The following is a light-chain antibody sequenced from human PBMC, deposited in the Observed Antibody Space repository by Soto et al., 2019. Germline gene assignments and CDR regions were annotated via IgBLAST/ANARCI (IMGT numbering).Light chain of an antibody. Sequence: SYELTQPPSVSVSPGQTARITCSGDALPKQFAYWYQQKPGQAPVLLIYKDTERPSGIPERFSGSRSGTTGTLTISGVQAEDEADYYCQSADSSGTYVFGTGTKLTVL. CDR3: QSADSSGTYV. CDR1: ALPKQF. CDR2: KDT. V-gene: IGLV3-25*03. J-gene: IGLJ1*01.